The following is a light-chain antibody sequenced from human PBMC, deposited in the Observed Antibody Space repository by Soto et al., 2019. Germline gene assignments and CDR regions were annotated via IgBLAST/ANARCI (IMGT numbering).Light chain of an antibody. CDR2: EVN. J-gene: IGLJ1*01. V-gene: IGLV2-8*01. CDR1: SSDVGGYNF. Sequence: QSALTQPPSASGSPGQSVTISCTGTSSDVGGYNFVSWYQQHPDKAPKLMIYEVNKRPSGVPNRFSGSKSGNTASLTVPGLQAEDEADYYCSSYAGNNNRYVFGTGTKLTVL. CDR3: SSYAGNNNRYV.